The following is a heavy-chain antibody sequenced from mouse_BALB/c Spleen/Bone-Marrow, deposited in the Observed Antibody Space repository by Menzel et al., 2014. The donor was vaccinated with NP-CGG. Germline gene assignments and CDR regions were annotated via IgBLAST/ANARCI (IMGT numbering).Heavy chain of an antibody. D-gene: IGHD1-1*02. Sequence: EVQLVESGPGLVKPSQSLSLTCSVTGYSITSGYYWNWIRQLPGNRLEWMGYISYDGSNNYNPSLKNRISITRDTSKNQFFLKLNSVTTEDTATYYCAVYYGTPYAMDYWGQGTSVTVSS. V-gene: IGHV3-6*02. J-gene: IGHJ4*01. CDR3: AVYYGTPYAMDY. CDR1: GYSITSGYY. CDR2: ISYDGSN.